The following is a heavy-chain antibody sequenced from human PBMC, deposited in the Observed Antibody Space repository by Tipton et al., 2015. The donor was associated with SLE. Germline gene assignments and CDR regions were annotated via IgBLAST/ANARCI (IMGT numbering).Heavy chain of an antibody. D-gene: IGHD2-15*01. CDR2: INHSGST. CDR1: GGSFSIYY. CDR3: ARTAGVVVVAATSYYFDY. V-gene: IGHV4-34*01. J-gene: IGHJ4*02. Sequence: TLSLTCAVYGGSFSIYYWSWIRQPPGKGLEWIGEINHSGSTNYNPSLKSRVTISVDTSKNQFSLKLSSVTAADTAVYYCARTAGVVVVAATSYYFDYWGQGTLVTVSS.